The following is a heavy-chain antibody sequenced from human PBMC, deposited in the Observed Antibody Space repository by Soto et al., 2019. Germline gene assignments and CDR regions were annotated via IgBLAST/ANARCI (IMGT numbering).Heavy chain of an antibody. D-gene: IGHD6-19*01. CDR2: ISHDGTAK. CDR1: GFTVNNFG. Sequence: QVHLVESGGGVVQPGRSLRLSCAASGFTVNNFGMHWVRQAPGKGPEWVAMISHDGTAKYYADSVKGRFTISRDNSKNTLYLQMNNLRTEDTAVYYCAKDVFSGGWYHDFDPWGQGTLVTVSS. CDR3: AKDVFSGGWYHDFDP. V-gene: IGHV3-30*18. J-gene: IGHJ5*02.